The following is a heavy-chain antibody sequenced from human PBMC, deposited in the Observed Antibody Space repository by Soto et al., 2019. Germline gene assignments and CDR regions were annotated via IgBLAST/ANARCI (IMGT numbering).Heavy chain of an antibody. CDR3: ARDYGPTNWFDP. Sequence: SENLSLTCTVSGCSISSYYWSWIRQPPGKGLEWIGYIYYSGSTNYNPSLKSRVTISVDTSKNQFSLKLSSVTAADTAVYYCARDYGPTNWFDPWGQGTLVTVS. V-gene: IGHV4-59*12. D-gene: IGHD4-17*01. CDR1: GCSISSYY. CDR2: IYYSGST. J-gene: IGHJ5*02.